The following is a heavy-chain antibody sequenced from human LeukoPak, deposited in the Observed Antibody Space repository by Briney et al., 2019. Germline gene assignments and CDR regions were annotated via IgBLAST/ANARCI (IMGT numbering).Heavy chain of an antibody. D-gene: IGHD2-2*01. CDR2: ISAYNGNT. CDR1: GYTFTSYG. Sequence: ASVKVSCKASGYTFTSYGISWVRQAPGQRLEWTGWISAYNGNTNYAQKLQGRVTMTTDTSTSTAYMELRSLRSDDTAVYYCARDFSPYCSSTSCYLGGSTNYWGQGTLVTVSS. J-gene: IGHJ4*02. CDR3: ARDFSPYCSSTSCYLGGSTNY. V-gene: IGHV1-18*01.